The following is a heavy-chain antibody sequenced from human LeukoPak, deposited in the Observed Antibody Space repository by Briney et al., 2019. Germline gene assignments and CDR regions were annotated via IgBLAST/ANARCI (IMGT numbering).Heavy chain of an antibody. Sequence: GGSLRLSCAASGLTFSTYGMHWVRQAPGKGLEWVAFIRYDGSNKYYADSVKGRFTISRDNSKNTLYLQMNSLRAEDTAVYYCAKDERFYYDSSGSNFDYWGQGTLVTVSS. CDR3: AKDERFYYDSSGSNFDY. V-gene: IGHV3-30*02. CDR2: IRYDGSNK. J-gene: IGHJ4*02. CDR1: GLTFSTYG. D-gene: IGHD3-22*01.